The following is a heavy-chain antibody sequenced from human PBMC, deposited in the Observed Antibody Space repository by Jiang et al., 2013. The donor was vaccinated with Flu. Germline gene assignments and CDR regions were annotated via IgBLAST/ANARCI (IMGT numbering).Heavy chain of an antibody. CDR2: SSSSYI. J-gene: IGHJ5*02. D-gene: IGHD4-17*01. CDR3: ARVGSYGDYVSESYNWFDP. Sequence: SSSSYIYYADSVKGRFTISRDNAKNSLYLQMNSLRAEDTAVYYCARVGSYGDYVSESYNWFDPWGQGTLVTVSS. V-gene: IGHV3-21*01.